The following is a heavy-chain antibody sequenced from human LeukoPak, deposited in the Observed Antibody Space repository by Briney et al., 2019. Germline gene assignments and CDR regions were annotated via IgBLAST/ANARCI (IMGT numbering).Heavy chain of an antibody. CDR3: ARGYYGSGSYFLDY. CDR2: ISSSSSTI. CDR1: GFTFSSYS. D-gene: IGHD3-10*01. Sequence: PGRSLRLSCAASGFTFSSYSMNWVRQAPGKGLEWVSYISSSSSTIYYADSVKGRFTISRDNAKNSLFLQMNGLRDEDTAVYYCARGYYGSGSYFLDYWGQGTLVTVSS. J-gene: IGHJ4*02. V-gene: IGHV3-48*02.